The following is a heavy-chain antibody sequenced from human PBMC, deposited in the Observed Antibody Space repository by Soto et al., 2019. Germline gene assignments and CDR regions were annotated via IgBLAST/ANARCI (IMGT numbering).Heavy chain of an antibody. J-gene: IGHJ3*02. Sequence: GGSLRLSCASSGFTFSSYAMSWVRQAPGKGLEWVSAISGSGGSTYYADSVKGRFTISRDNSKNTLYLQMNSLRAEDTAVYYCAKDAASVVAVGDAFDIWGQGTMLTVSS. D-gene: IGHD2-15*01. V-gene: IGHV3-23*01. CDR3: AKDAASVVAVGDAFDI. CDR1: GFTFSSYA. CDR2: ISGSGGST.